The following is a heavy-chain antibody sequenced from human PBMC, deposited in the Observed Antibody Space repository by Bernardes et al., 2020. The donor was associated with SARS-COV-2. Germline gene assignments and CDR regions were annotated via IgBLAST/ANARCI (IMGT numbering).Heavy chain of an antibody. J-gene: IGHJ6*02. V-gene: IGHV3-33*01. CDR1: GFTFSSYG. Sequence: GESLKISCAASGFTFSSYGMHWVRQAPGKGLEWVAVIWYDGSNTYYADSVKGRFTISRDNSKNTLYLQMNSLRAEDTAVYYCARDQYYYGSGSYYGMDVWGQGTTVTVSS. CDR2: IWYDGSNT. CDR3: ARDQYYYGSGSYYGMDV. D-gene: IGHD3-10*01.